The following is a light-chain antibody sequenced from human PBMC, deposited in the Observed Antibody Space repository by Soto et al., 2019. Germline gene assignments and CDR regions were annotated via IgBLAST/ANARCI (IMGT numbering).Light chain of an antibody. V-gene: IGKV3-20*01. CDR1: QSVSRSY. CDR3: QQYGSLPRT. J-gene: IGKJ1*01. CDR2: GAS. Sequence: TVLTQSPGTLSLSPGERATLSCRASQSVSRSYLAWYQQKPGQAPRLLIYGASSRATGIPDRFSGSGSGTDFTLTISRLEPEDFAVYYCQQYGSLPRTFGQGTKVDI.